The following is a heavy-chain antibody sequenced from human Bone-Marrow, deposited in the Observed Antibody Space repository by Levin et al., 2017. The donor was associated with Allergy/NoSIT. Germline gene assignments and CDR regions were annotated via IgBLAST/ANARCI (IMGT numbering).Heavy chain of an antibody. J-gene: IGHJ6*02. V-gene: IGHV3-11*01. Sequence: GGSLRLSCAASGFTLSDYYMSWIRQAPGKGLEWVSYISSSGTTMYLADSVKGRFTISRDNAKNSLSLQMNSLRADDTAVYYCARDMNKAQYNYGMDVWGQGTTVTVSS. CDR3: ARDMNKAQYNYGMDV. D-gene: IGHD1/OR15-1a*01. CDR1: GFTLSDYY. CDR2: ISSSGTTM.